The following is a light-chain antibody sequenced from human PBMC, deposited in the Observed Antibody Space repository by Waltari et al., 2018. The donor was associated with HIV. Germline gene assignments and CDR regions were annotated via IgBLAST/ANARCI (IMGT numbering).Light chain of an antibody. CDR1: SSDVGYFNY. Sequence: QSALTQPPSASGSPGQSVTISCTGTSSDVGYFNYVSWYQQHPGKAPKLVIFEVTKRRAGVRDRVSGAKSGNTASLAGSGLQPEDGAVYDCNSYAGINTLVFGGGTKLTVL. CDR3: NSYAGINTLV. J-gene: IGLJ3*02. CDR2: EVT. V-gene: IGLV2-8*01.